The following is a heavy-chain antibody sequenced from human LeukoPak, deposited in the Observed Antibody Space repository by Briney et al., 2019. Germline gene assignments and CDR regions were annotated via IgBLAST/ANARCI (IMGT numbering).Heavy chain of an antibody. CDR1: GFTFSSYG. D-gene: IGHD1-1*01. J-gene: IGHJ4*02. CDR3: ARELNWDADY. Sequence: PGRSLRLSCAASGFTFSSYGMHWVRQAPGKGLEWVAHIKEDGSDKYHVDSVKGRFTISRDNAKNSLYLQMNSLRAEDTAVYYCARELNWDADYWGQGTLVTVSS. CDR2: IKEDGSDK. V-gene: IGHV3-7*04.